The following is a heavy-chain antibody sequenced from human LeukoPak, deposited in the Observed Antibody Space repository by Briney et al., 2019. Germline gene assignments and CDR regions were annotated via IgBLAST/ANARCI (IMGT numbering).Heavy chain of an antibody. J-gene: IGHJ3*02. V-gene: IGHV3-20*04. CDR1: GFTFDDYG. CDR3: ARPKGPSGYYYDSSGYDDDAFDI. D-gene: IGHD3-22*01. Sequence: GGSLRLSCAASGFTFDDYGLSWVRQVPGKGLEWVSGLNWNGASTGYADSVKGRFTISRDNAKNSLYLQMNSLRAEDTAVYYCARPKGPSGYYYDSSGYDDDAFDIWGQGTMVTVSS. CDR2: LNWNGAST.